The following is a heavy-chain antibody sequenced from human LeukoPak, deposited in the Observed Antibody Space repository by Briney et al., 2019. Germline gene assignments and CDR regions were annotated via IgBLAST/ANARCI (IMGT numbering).Heavy chain of an antibody. D-gene: IGHD3-9*01. CDR1: GFTFSSYA. CDR3: AKSSPPPLRY. V-gene: IGHV3-23*01. Sequence: GGSLRLSCAASGFTFSSYAMSWVRQAPGKGLEWVSAFSGSGGGTYYADSVKGRVTVSRDNSKNTLYLQMNSLRAEDTAIYFCAKSSPPPLRYWGQGTLVTVSS. CDR2: FSGSGGGT. J-gene: IGHJ4*02.